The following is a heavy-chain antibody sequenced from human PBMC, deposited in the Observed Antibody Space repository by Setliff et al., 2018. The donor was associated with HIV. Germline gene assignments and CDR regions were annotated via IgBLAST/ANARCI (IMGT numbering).Heavy chain of an antibody. CDR1: GYTLTELS. CDR2: FDPEYDKT. Sequence: GASVKVSCKVSGYTLTELSIHWVRQAPGKGLEWMGGFDPEYDKTFYAQKFQGRVTMSEDTSTDTAYMELTSLRSEDTAVYYYARSIRTGSIYGSDAFDLWGQGTMVTVSS. V-gene: IGHV1-24*01. J-gene: IGHJ3*01. CDR3: ARSIRTGSIYGSDAFDL. D-gene: IGHD3-9*01.